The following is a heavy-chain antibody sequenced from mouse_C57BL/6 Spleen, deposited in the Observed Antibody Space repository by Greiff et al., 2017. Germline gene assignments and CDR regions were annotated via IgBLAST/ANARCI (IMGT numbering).Heavy chain of an antibody. CDR2: IHPNSGST. CDR1: GYTFTSYW. Sequence: QVQLQQPGAELVKPGASVKLSCKASGYTFTSYWMHWVKQRPGQGLEWIGMIHPNSGSTNYNEKFKSKATLTVDKSSSTAYMQLISLTSEDSAVYYCARYDDDGYYAMDYWGQGTSVTVSS. J-gene: IGHJ4*01. CDR3: ARYDDDGYYAMDY. V-gene: IGHV1-64*01. D-gene: IGHD2-4*01.